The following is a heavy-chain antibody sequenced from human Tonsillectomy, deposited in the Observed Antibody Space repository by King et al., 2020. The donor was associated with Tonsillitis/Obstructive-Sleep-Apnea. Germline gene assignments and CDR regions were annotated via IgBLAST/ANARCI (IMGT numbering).Heavy chain of an antibody. D-gene: IGHD3-9*01. CDR2: IYYSWST. Sequence: QVQLQESGPGLVKPSETLSLTCTVSGGSISSSSSYWGWIRQPPRKGLEWIGSIYYSWSTYYNPSLKSRVTISVDTSKNQFSLKLSSVTAADTAVYYCASPAGYSAFDIWGQGTMVTVSS. CDR3: ASPAGYSAFDI. CDR1: GGSISSSSSY. J-gene: IGHJ3*02. V-gene: IGHV4-39*01.